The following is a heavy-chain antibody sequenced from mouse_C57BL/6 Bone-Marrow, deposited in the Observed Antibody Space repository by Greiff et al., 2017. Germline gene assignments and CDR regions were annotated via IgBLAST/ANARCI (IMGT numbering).Heavy chain of an antibody. CDR3: ARGSCGSYALDY. Sequence: VQLQQSVAELVRPGASVKLSCKATGYTIKSYWMHWVKQRTGQGLEWIGGIFPGSGSTYYNAKFKGKATLTADTSSNTAYLQLSSLTSEDSASDCCARGSCGSYALDYWGQGTSVTVSS. CDR1: GYTIKSYW. J-gene: IGHJ4*01. CDR2: IFPGSGST. V-gene: IGHV1-9*01. D-gene: IGHD1-2*01.